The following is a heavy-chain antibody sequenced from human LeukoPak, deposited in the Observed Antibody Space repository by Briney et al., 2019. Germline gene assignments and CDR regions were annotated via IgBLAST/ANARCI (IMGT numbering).Heavy chain of an antibody. J-gene: IGHJ4*02. CDR1: GGSISSYY. CDR3: ARDGVLIAAAEGYFDY. D-gene: IGHD6-13*01. CDR2: IYYSGST. V-gene: IGHV4-59*01. Sequence: SETLSLTCTVSGGSISSYYWGWIRQPPGKGLEWIGYIYYSGSTNYNPSLKSRVTISVDTSKNQFSLKLSSVTAADTAVYYCARDGVLIAAAEGYFDYWGQGTLVTVSS.